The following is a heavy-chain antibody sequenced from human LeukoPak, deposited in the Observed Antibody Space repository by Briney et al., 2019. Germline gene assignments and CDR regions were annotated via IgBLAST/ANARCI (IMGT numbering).Heavy chain of an antibody. CDR2: ISFDGSNK. V-gene: IGHV3-30*18. CDR3: AKASRYLGSGSYYRDAFDI. D-gene: IGHD3-10*02. CDR1: GFTFSSYG. Sequence: GRSLRLSCAASGFTFSSYGMHWVRQAPGKGLEWVAVISFDGSNKYYVDSVKGRFTVSRDNSKNTLYLQMNSLRAEDTAVYYCAKASRYLGSGSYYRDAFDIWGQGTMVTVSS. J-gene: IGHJ3*02.